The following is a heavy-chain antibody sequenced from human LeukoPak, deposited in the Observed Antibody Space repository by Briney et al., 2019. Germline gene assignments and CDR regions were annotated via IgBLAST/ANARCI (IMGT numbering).Heavy chain of an antibody. CDR1: GFTFSSYA. CDR3: ARDSSPWYYYDRSGSNGFDP. D-gene: IGHD3-22*01. Sequence: PGRSLRLSCAASGFTFSSYAIHWFRQAPGKGLEWVAVIAYDGGNKYYADSVKGRFTISRDNSKNTLFLQMNSLRAEDTAVYYCARDSSPWYYYDRSGSNGFDPWGQGTLVTVSS. J-gene: IGHJ5*02. V-gene: IGHV3-30-3*01. CDR2: IAYDGGNK.